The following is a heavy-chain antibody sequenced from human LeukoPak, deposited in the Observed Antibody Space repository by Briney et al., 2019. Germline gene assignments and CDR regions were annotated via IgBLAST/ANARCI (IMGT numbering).Heavy chain of an antibody. V-gene: IGHV3-72*01. CDR1: GFTFSDNY. Sequence: PGGSLRLSCAASGFTFSDNYMDWVRQAPGKGLEWVGRTRNKANSFTTEYAASVKGRFTISRDDSKNSLYLQMNTLKSEDTAVYYCARAGCGGGSCQFDYWGQGTLVTVSS. D-gene: IGHD2-15*01. CDR2: TRNKANSFTT. J-gene: IGHJ4*02. CDR3: ARAGCGGGSCQFDY.